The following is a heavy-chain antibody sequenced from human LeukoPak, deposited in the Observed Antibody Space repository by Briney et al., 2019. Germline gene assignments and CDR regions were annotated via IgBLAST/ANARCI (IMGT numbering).Heavy chain of an antibody. J-gene: IGHJ4*02. D-gene: IGHD6-13*01. V-gene: IGHV1-2*02. CDR1: GNDFGDFY. Sequence: ASVKVSCKASGNDFGDFYFNWVRQAPGQGLEWMGWINPNSGGTNYAQKFQGRVTMTRDTSISTAYMELSRLRSDDTAVYYCARSHRSGYSSSWYIGYWGQGTLVTVSS. CDR3: ARSHRSGYSSSWYIGY. CDR2: INPNSGGT.